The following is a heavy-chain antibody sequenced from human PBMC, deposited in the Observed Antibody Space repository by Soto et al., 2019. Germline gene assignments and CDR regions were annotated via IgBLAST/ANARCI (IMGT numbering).Heavy chain of an antibody. V-gene: IGHV3-21*04. CDR3: AKESYNRRTDFDY. CDR1: GITFSSYS. J-gene: IGHJ4*02. D-gene: IGHD3-10*01. Sequence: GALRLSCAASGITFSSYSMNWVRQAPGKGLEWVSSISSSSSYIYYADSVKGRFTISRDNSKNTLYLQMNSLRAEVTALYYCAKESYNRRTDFDYWGQGTLVTVSS. CDR2: ISSSSSYI.